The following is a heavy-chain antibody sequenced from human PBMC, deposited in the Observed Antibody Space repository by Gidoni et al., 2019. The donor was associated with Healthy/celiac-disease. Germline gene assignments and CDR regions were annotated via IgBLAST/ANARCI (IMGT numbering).Heavy chain of an antibody. V-gene: IGHV3-43*02. D-gene: IGHD3-22*01. CDR3: AKDRGDSSGGGHFDY. J-gene: IGHJ4*02. Sequence: EVQLVESGGGVVQPGGSLRLSCAASGFTFADYAMHWVRQAPGKGLEWVSLISGDGGSTYYADSVKGRFTISRDNSKNSLYLQMNSLRTEDTALYYCAKDRGDSSGGGHFDYWGQGTLVTVSS. CDR1: GFTFADYA. CDR2: ISGDGGST.